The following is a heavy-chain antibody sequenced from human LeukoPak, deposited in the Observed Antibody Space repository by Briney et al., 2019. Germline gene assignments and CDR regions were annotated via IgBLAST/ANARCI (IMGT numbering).Heavy chain of an antibody. V-gene: IGHV4-39*01. J-gene: IGHJ4*02. CDR3: ARLGAAAGTDY. CDR2: IFYSGST. D-gene: IGHD6-13*01. Sequence: WVRQPPGKGLEWIGSIFYSGSTFYNPSLKSRVTISVDTSKNQFSLKLSSVTAADTAVYYCARLGAAAGTDYWGQGTLVTVSS.